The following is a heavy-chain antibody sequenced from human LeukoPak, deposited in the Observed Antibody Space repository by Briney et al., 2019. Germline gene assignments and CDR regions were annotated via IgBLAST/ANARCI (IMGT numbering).Heavy chain of an antibody. J-gene: IGHJ3*02. CDR2: INSDGSST. Sequence: GGSLRLSCAASGFTFSSYWMHWVRQAPGKGLVWVSRINSDGSSTSYADSVKGRFTISRDNAKNTLYLQMNSLRAEDTAVYYCARVSQRSGDYGDYVSSLSGTDAFDIWGQGTMVTVSS. CDR1: GFTFSSYW. V-gene: IGHV3-74*01. D-gene: IGHD4-17*01. CDR3: ARVSQRSGDYGDYVSSLSGTDAFDI.